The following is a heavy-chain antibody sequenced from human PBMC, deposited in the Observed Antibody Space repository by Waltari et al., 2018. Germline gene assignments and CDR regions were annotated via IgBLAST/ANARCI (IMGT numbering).Heavy chain of an antibody. CDR3: ARSSVSCCNWFDX. V-gene: IGHV4-38-2*01. J-gene: IGHJ5*02. CDR1: DYSISSGHY. CDR2: IYYSGST. Sequence: QVQLLESGPGLVKPSETLSLTCAVSDYSISSGHYWGWIRQPPGKGLEWIGSIYYSGSTNYXPALKSRVTISVDTSKNQFSLKMTSVTASDTAVYYCARSSVSCCNWFDXWXXGTLVTVSS. D-gene: IGHD2-2*01.